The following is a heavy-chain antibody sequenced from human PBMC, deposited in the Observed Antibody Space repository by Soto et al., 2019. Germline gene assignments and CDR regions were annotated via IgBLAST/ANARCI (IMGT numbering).Heavy chain of an antibody. Sequence: SETLSLTCTVSGVSISSSSYYWGWIRQPPGKGLEWIGSIYYSGSTYYNPSLKSRVAISVDTSKNQFSLKLSSVTAADTAVYYCERSDYYYYYGMDVWGQGTTVTVSS. V-gene: IGHV4-39*01. CDR2: IYYSGST. CDR1: GVSISSSSYY. J-gene: IGHJ6*02. CDR3: ERSDYYYYYGMDV.